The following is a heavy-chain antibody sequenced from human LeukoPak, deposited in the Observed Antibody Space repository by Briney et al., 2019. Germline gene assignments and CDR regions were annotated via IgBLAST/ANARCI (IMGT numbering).Heavy chain of an antibody. V-gene: IGHV4-31*03. CDR1: GGSISSGGYY. CDR2: IYYSGST. J-gene: IGHJ4*02. Sequence: SETLSLTCTVSGGSISSGGYYWSWIRQHPGKGLEWIGYIYYSGSTYYNPSLKSRVTISEDTSKNQFSLKLSSVTAADTAVYYCARAGIVVVPAAKGDYFDCWGQGTLVTVSS. D-gene: IGHD2-2*01. CDR3: ARAGIVVVPAAKGDYFDC.